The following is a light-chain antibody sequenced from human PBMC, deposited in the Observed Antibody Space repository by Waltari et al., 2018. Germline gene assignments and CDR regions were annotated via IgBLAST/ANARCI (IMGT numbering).Light chain of an antibody. CDR1: QSVIRY. CDR3: QNYVRLPAT. Sequence: EIVLTQSPGALSFSPGERATLSCRASQSVIRYLAWYQQKPGQAPRLLIYDASSRATGIPDRFSGSGSGTDFSLTISRLEPEDLAVYYCQNYVRLPATFGQGTKVEIK. J-gene: IGKJ1*01. CDR2: DAS. V-gene: IGKV3-20*01.